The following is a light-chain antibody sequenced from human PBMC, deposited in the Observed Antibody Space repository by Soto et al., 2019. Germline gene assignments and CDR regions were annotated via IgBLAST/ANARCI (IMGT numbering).Light chain of an antibody. CDR3: QQYNDWPLT. CDR1: HSVSSN. J-gene: IGKJ1*01. V-gene: IGKV3-15*01. CDR2: GAF. Sequence: EILMTQSPVTLSASPGERATLSCRASHSVSSNLAWYQQKPGQAPSLLIYGAFTRATGIPARFSGTGSGTEFTLTISSLQSEDFALYYCQQYNDWPLTFGQGTKVDIK.